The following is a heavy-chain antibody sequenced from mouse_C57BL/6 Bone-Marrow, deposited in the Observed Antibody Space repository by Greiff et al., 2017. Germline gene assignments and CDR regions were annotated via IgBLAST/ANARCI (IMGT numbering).Heavy chain of an antibody. CDR2: IHPSDSDT. CDR3: AIGFYYDYDLDY. J-gene: IGHJ4*01. Sequence: QVQLKQPGAELVKPGASVKVSCKASGYTFTSYWMHWVKQRPGHGLEWIGRIHPSDSDTTYNQKFKGKATLTVDKSSSTAYMQLSSLTSEDSAVYYCAIGFYYDYDLDYWGQGTSVTVSS. V-gene: IGHV1-74*01. CDR1: GYTFTSYW. D-gene: IGHD2-4*01.